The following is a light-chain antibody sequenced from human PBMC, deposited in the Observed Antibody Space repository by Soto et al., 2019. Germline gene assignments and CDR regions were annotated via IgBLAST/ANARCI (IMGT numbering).Light chain of an antibody. CDR3: QQRHSWPIT. Sequence: EIVLTQSPATLSLSPGERATLSCRASQSVGTYLAWYQQKPGQAPRLLIYDASNRATGIPARFSGSGSGTDFTLTISSLEPEDFAVYYCQQRHSWPITFGQGTRLDFK. CDR2: DAS. V-gene: IGKV3-11*01. CDR1: QSVGTY. J-gene: IGKJ5*01.